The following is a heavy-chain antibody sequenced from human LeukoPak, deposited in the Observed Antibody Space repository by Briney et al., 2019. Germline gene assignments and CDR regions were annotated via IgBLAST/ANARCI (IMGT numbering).Heavy chain of an antibody. Sequence: GASVKVSCKASGYTFTSYDINWVRQATGQGLEWMGWMNPNSGNTGYAQKFQGRVTITRNTSISTAYMELSSLRSEDTAVYYCARGGLVAGMGLVGYYYYYMDVWGKGTTVTVSS. CDR1: GYTFTSYD. D-gene: IGHD3/OR15-3a*01. CDR2: MNPNSGNT. V-gene: IGHV1-8*03. J-gene: IGHJ6*03. CDR3: ARGGLVAGMGLVGYYYYYMDV.